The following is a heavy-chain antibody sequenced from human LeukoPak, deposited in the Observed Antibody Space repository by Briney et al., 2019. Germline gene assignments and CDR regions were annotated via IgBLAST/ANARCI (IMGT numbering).Heavy chain of an antibody. CDR2: SSSGGATK. CDR1: GFSFSTYS. CDR3: ARAHFSSCRIGYQTFDY. J-gene: IGHJ4*02. Sequence: GGALRLSCAASGFSFSTYSMNWGRQAPGKGVEWGSYSSSGGATKYYADSVKGRFTISRDNAKNSLFLQMNNLRADATAVYYCARAHFSSCRIGYQTFDYWGQGTLVTVSS. D-gene: IGHD2-15*01. V-gene: IGHV3-48*01.